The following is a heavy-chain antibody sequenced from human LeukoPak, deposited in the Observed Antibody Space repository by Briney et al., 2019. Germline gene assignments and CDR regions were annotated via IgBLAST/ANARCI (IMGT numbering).Heavy chain of an antibody. J-gene: IGHJ4*02. Sequence: PSETLSLTCTVSGGSISSSSYYWGWIRQPPGKGLEWIGSIYYSGSTYYNPSLKSRVTISVDTSKNQFSLKLSSVTAADTAVYYYARQGKARRTMIVAPADYWGQGTLVTVSS. CDR1: GGSISSSSYY. CDR3: ARQGKARRTMIVAPADY. V-gene: IGHV4-39*01. CDR2: IYYSGST. D-gene: IGHD3-22*01.